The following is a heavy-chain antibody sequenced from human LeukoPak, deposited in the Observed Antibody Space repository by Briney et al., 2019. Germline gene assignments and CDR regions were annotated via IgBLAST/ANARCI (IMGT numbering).Heavy chain of an antibody. CDR2: ISSSGSTI. Sequence: PGGSLRLSCAASGFTFSDYYMSWIRQAPGKGLEWVSYISSSGSTIYYADSVKGRFTISRDNAKNSLYLQMNSLRAEDTAVYYCAIVVVVPAAMSQSYYYYGMDVWGQGTTVTVSS. CDR1: GFTFSDYY. V-gene: IGHV3-11*01. J-gene: IGHJ6*02. D-gene: IGHD2-2*01. CDR3: AIVVVVPAAMSQSYYYYGMDV.